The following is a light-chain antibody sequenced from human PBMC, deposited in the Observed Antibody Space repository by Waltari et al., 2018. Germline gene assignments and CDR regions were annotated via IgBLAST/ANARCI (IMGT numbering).Light chain of an antibody. CDR2: EVS. J-gene: IGLJ1*01. CDR1: DRDVGAFDF. Sequence: QSALTQPGSVSGSPGQSITISCSRTDRDVGAFDFVSGYQQHPGKAPHLIIYEVSNRPSGISNRFSASKSGNTASLTISGLQAEDEAVYYCRSYTTSSAPGVFGTGTRVTVL. V-gene: IGLV2-14*01. CDR3: RSYTTSSAPGV.